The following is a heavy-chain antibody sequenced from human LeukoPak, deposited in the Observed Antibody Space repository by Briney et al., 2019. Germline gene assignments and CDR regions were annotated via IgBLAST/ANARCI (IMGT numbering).Heavy chain of an antibody. Sequence: GGSLRLSCAASGFTFSSYAMSWVRQAPGKGLEWVSVIYSGGSTYYADSVKGRFTISRDNPKNTLYLQMNSLRAEDTAVYYCARDRGSPSQSGYYYYMDVWGKGTTVTVSS. CDR2: IYSGGST. J-gene: IGHJ6*03. V-gene: IGHV3-53*01. CDR1: GFTFSSYA. D-gene: IGHD3-3*01. CDR3: ARDRGSPSQSGYYYYMDV.